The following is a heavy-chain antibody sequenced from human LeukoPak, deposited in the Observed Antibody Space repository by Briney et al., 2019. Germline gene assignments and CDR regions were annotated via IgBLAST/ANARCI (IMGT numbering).Heavy chain of an antibody. V-gene: IGHV4-39*01. J-gene: IGHJ4*02. CDR3: ASVYGSGSYEFDY. CDR1: SGSLSSSSYY. CDR2: IYYSGST. Sequence: SETLSLTCTVSSGSLSSSSYYWGWIRQPPGKGLEWIGSIYYSGSTYYNPSLKRRVTISVDTSKNQFSLNLSSVTAADTAVYYCASVYGSGSYEFDYWGQGTLVTVSS. D-gene: IGHD3-10*01.